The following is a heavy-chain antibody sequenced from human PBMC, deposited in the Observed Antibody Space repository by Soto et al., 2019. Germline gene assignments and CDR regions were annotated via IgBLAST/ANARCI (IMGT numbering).Heavy chain of an antibody. D-gene: IGHD6-6*01. Sequence: PSETLSLTCTVSGGSISSGGYYWSWIRQHPGKGLEWIGYIYYSGSTYYNPSLKSRVTISVDTSKNQFSLKLSSVTAADTAVYYCARLKQLPYNWFDPWGQGTLVTVSS. CDR2: IYYSGST. V-gene: IGHV4-31*03. CDR3: ARLKQLPYNWFDP. J-gene: IGHJ5*02. CDR1: GGSISSGGYY.